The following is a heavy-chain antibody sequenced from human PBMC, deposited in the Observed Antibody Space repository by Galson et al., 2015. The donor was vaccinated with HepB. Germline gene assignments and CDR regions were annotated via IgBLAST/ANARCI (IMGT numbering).Heavy chain of an antibody. CDR3: ARLGVVAGTISGYYYYGMDV. Sequence: QSGAEVKKPGESLRISCKGSGYSFTSYWISWVRQMPGKGLEWMGRIDPSDSYTNYSPSFQGHVTISADKSISTAYLQWSSLKASDTAMYYCARLGVVAGTISGYYYYGMDVWGQGTTVTVSS. D-gene: IGHD6-19*01. V-gene: IGHV5-10-1*01. CDR2: IDPSDSYT. CDR1: GYSFTSYW. J-gene: IGHJ6*02.